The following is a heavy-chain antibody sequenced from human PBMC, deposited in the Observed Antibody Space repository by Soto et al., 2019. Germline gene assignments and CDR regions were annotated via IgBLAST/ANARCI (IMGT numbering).Heavy chain of an antibody. CDR1: GDSISNYF. D-gene: IGHD2-8*01. CDR2: ISYSGST. J-gene: IGHJ6*02. CDR3: ARGGKYCTNGVCSFYGMDV. V-gene: IGHV4-59*08. Sequence: SETLSLTCTVSGDSISNYFWSWIRQHPGKGLEWIGYISYSGSTNYNPSLKSRVTISVDTSKKHFSLKLSSVTAADTAVYYCARGGKYCTNGVCSFYGMDVWGQGTKVTVSS.